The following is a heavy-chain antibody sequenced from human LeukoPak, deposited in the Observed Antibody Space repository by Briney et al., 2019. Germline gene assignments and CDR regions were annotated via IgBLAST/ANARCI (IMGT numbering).Heavy chain of an antibody. CDR1: GGSISSYY. D-gene: IGHD5-24*01. CDR2: IYYSGST. J-gene: IGHJ5*02. Sequence: SETLSLTCTVSGGSISSYYWSWIRQPPGKGREWIGYIYYSGSTNYNPSLKSRVTISVDTSKNQFSLKLSSVTAADTAVYYCASFTRRDGYNHWGQGTLVTVSS. V-gene: IGHV4-59*01. CDR3: ASFTRRDGYNH.